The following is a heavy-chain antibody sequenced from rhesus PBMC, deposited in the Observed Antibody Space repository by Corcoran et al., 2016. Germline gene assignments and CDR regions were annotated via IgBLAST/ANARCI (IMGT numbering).Heavy chain of an antibody. CDR3: AKDILQYWSDPGNFEF. CDR2: ISWDGGGK. D-gene: IGHD3-22*01. Sequence: EVQLVETGGGLVQPGGSLKLSCAASGFTFRSYGMSWVRQAPGTGLEWVSGISWDGGGKSGADAVKCRFTISRDNANNSLDLQMDRLRAEDTALYYCAKDILQYWSDPGNFEFWGQGALVTVSS. J-gene: IGHJ1*01. CDR1: GFTFRSYG. V-gene: IGHV3S19*01.